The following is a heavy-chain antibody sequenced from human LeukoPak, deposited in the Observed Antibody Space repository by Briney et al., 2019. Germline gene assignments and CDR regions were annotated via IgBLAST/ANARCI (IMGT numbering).Heavy chain of an antibody. CDR3: ARGRTMVRGYYYYMDV. D-gene: IGHD3-10*01. V-gene: IGHV4-34*01. CDR2: INHSGST. J-gene: IGHJ6*03. CDR1: GGSFSGYY. Sequence: PSETLSLTCAVYGGSFSGYYWSWIRQPPGKGLGWIGEINHSGSTNYNPSLKSRVTISVDTSKNQFSLKLSSVTAADTAVYYCARGRTMVRGYYYYMDVWGKGTTVTVSS.